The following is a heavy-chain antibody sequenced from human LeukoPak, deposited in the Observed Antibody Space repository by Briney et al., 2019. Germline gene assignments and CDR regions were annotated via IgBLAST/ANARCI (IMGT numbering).Heavy chain of an antibody. CDR2: IYYSGST. D-gene: IGHD3-10*01. Sequence: SETLSLTCTVSGGSISSSSYYWGWIRQPPGKGLEWIGSIYYSGSTYYNPSLKSRVTISVDTSKNQFSLKLSSVTAADTAVYYCARDRTVRELRGVILDYYSYGMDVWGQGTTVTVSS. J-gene: IGHJ6*02. V-gene: IGHV4-39*02. CDR1: GGSISSSSYY. CDR3: ARDRTVRELRGVILDYYSYGMDV.